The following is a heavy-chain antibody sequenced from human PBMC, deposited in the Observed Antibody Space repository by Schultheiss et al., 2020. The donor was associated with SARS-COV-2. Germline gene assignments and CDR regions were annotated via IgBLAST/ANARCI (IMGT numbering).Heavy chain of an antibody. V-gene: IGHV4-31*03. D-gene: IGHD2-15*01. CDR3: ARSDGWRHQNPFDY. CDR2: IYYSGST. Sequence: SQTLSLTCTVSGGSISSGGYYWSWIRQHPGKGLEWIGYIYYSGSTYYNPYLKSRVTISVDTSKNQFSLKLSSVTAADTAVYYCARSDGWRHQNPFDYWGQGTLVTVSS. CDR1: GGSISSGGYY. J-gene: IGHJ4*02.